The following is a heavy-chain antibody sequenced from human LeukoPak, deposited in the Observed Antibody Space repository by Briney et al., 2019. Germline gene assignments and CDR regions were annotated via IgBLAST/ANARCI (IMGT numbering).Heavy chain of an antibody. V-gene: IGHV3-23*01. D-gene: IGHD6-13*01. Sequence: TGGSLRLSCAASGFTFRSYPMSWVRQAPGKGLEWVSSISGSGGRTDYADSVKGRFTISRDNSKNTLYFEMNSLRAEDTAVYYCAKVAAAGPLMTFDIWGQGTMVTVSS. CDR2: ISGSGGRT. CDR1: GFTFRSYP. J-gene: IGHJ3*02. CDR3: AKVAAAGPLMTFDI.